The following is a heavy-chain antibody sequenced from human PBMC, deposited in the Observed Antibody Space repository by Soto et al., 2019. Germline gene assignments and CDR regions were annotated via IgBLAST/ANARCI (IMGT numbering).Heavy chain of an antibody. D-gene: IGHD4-17*01. CDR3: ARDLSGDYGSPWFDP. CDR1: GLTFSSDA. Sequence: QVQLVESGGGVVQPGRSLRLSCAASGLTFSSDAMHWVRQAPGRGLEWVAVISYDGINIHYADSVKGRFTISRDNSKTTLYLQMNSLRGEDTAVYYCARDLSGDYGSPWFDPWGQGTLVTVSS. J-gene: IGHJ5*02. CDR2: ISYDGINI. V-gene: IGHV3-30-3*01.